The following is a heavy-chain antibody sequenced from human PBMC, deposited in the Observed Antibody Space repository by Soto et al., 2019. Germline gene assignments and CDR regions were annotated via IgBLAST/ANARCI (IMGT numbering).Heavy chain of an antibody. J-gene: IGHJ5*02. CDR2: ISGSGGSA. V-gene: IGHV3-23*01. CDR3: AKDRFHVVVTVSIFDP. CDR1: GFTFSSYA. Sequence: GGSLRLSCAASGFTFSSYAMSWVRQAPGRGLEWVSTISGSGGSADYADSVKGRFTISRDNPQNTLYLEMNSLRAEDTAIYYCAKDRFHVVVTVSIFDPWGQGTLVTVSS. D-gene: IGHD2-21*02.